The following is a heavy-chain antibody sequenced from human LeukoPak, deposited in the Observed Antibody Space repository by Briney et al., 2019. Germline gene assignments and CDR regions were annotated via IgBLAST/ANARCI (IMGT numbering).Heavy chain of an antibody. Sequence: SETLSLTCTVSGGSISSYYWSWIRQPPGKGLEWIGYIYYSGSTNYNPSLKSRVTISVDTSKNQFSLKLSSVTAADTAVYFCARGGPPGYYYDYYMDVWGKGTTVTISS. CDR2: IYYSGST. J-gene: IGHJ6*03. CDR1: GGSISSYY. V-gene: IGHV4-59*01. CDR3: ARGGPPGYYYDYYMDV.